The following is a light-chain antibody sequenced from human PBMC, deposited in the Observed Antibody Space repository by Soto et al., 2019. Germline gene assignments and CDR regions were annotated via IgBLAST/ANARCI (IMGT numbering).Light chain of an antibody. J-gene: IGLJ2*01. V-gene: IGLV3-1*01. CDR3: QAWDRSTYVV. CDR1: KLGDKY. CDR2: QDS. Sequence: SYELTQPPSVSVSPGQTASITCSGDKLGDKYACWYQQKPGQSPVLVIYQDSKRPSGIPERFSGSNSGNTATLTISGTQAMEEADYYFQAWDRSTYVVFGGGTKLTVL.